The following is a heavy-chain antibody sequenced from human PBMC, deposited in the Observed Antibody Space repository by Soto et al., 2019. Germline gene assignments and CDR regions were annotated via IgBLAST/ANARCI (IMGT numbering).Heavy chain of an antibody. CDR2: IYYSGST. CDR3: ARVGGVAARTFDY. Sequence: SETLSLTCTVSGGSINDFYWSWIRQPPGKGLEWIGYIYYSGSTDYNPSLKGRVTISVDTSKNQFPLKLRSVTAADTAVYYCARVGGVAARTFDYWGQGTLVTVSS. J-gene: IGHJ4*02. D-gene: IGHD6-6*01. V-gene: IGHV4-59*01. CDR1: GGSINDFY.